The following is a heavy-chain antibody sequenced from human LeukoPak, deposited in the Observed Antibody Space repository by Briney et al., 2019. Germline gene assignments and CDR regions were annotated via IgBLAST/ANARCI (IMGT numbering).Heavy chain of an antibody. Sequence: SETLSLTCTVSGGSISSGSYYWSWIRQPAGKGLEWIGHIHTSGSTNYNPSLKSRVTISVDTSKNQFSLKLSSVTAADTAVYYCARAGRPNGSYYPWFDPWGQGTLVTVSS. D-gene: IGHD1-26*01. V-gene: IGHV4-61*09. J-gene: IGHJ5*02. CDR1: GGSISSGSYY. CDR2: IHTSGST. CDR3: ARAGRPNGSYYPWFDP.